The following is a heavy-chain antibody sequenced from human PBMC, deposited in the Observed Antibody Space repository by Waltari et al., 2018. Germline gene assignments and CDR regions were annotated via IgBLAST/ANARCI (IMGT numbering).Heavy chain of an antibody. CDR2: ISAYNVNT. J-gene: IGHJ6*03. CDR3: ARVGEYSSGLFVYYYYMDV. D-gene: IGHD6-19*01. V-gene: IGHV1-18*01. CDR1: GYTFTSDG. Sequence: QVQLVQSGAEVKKPGASVKVSCKASGYTFTSDGISRVRRAPGQGLEWMGWISAYNVNTNYAQKLQGRVTMTTDTSTSTAYMELRILRSDDTAVYYCARVGEYSSGLFVYYYYMDVWGKGTTVTVSS.